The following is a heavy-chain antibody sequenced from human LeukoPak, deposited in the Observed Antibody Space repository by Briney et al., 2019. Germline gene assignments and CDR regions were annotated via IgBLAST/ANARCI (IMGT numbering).Heavy chain of an antibody. V-gene: IGHV1-2*02. D-gene: IGHD3-9*01. CDR1: GYTFTGYY. J-gene: IGHJ4*02. CDR3: ARDYDILTGQYYFDY. Sequence: ASVKVSCKASGYTFTGYYMHWVRQAPGQGLEWMGWINPNSGGTNYAQKFQGRVTMTRDTSISTAYMELSRLRSDDTAVYYCARDYDILTGQYYFDYWGQGTLVTVSS. CDR2: INPNSGGT.